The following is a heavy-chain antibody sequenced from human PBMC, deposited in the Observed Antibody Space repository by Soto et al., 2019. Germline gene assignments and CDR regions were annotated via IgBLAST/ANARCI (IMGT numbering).Heavy chain of an antibody. V-gene: IGHV3-33*08. CDR1: GFTFSSYA. J-gene: IGHJ4*02. Sequence: PGGSLRLSCAASGFTFSSYAMHWVRQAPGKGLEWVAVIWHDGTNKYYADSVKGRFTISRDNSKNTLSLQMNSLRADDTAVYYCARPALLVTTFDYWGQGALVTVS. CDR3: ARPALLVTTFDY. CDR2: IWHDGTNK. D-gene: IGHD4-17*01.